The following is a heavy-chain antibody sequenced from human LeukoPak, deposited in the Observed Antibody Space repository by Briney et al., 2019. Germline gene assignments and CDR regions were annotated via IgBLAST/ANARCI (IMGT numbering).Heavy chain of an antibody. CDR2: ISGSGGST. CDR1: GFTFSSYG. D-gene: IGHD6-13*01. Sequence: PGRSLRLSCAASGFTFSSYGMHWVRQAPGKGLEWASAISGSGGSTYYADSVKGRFTISRDNSKNTLYLQMNSLRAEDTAVYYCANSDGRDYRGQGTLVTVSS. V-gene: IGHV3-23*01. J-gene: IGHJ4*02. CDR3: ANSDGRDY.